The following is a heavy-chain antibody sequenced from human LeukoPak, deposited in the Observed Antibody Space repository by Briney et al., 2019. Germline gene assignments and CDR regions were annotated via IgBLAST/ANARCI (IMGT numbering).Heavy chain of an antibody. CDR3: ARGTDKLAVAGTDAFDI. CDR2: VDPEDGET. Sequence: ASVKVSCKVSGYTFTDYYMHWVQQAPGKGLEWMGLVDPEDGETIYAEKFQGRVTITADTSTDTAYMELSSLRSEDTAVYYCARGTDKLAVAGTDAFDIWGQGTMVTVSS. CDR1: GYTFTDYY. V-gene: IGHV1-69-2*01. J-gene: IGHJ3*02. D-gene: IGHD6-19*01.